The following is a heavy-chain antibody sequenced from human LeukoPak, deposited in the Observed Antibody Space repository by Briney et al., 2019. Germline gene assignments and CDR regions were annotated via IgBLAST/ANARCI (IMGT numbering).Heavy chain of an antibody. D-gene: IGHD3-9*01. V-gene: IGHV3-23*01. CDR2: INDNGADT. CDR3: ARDLSRYYGMDV. Sequence: GGSLRLSCAASGFTFSSYAMSWVRQAPGKGLKWVSTINDNGADTYYADSVKGRFTISRDNSKNTLYLQMNSLRAEDTTVYYCARDLSRYYGMDVWGQGTTVTVSS. J-gene: IGHJ6*02. CDR1: GFTFSSYA.